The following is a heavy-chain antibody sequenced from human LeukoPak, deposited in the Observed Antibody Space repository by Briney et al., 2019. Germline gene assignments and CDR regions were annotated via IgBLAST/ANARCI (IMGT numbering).Heavy chain of an antibody. Sequence: GGSLRLSCAASGFIFSHYAMRWVRQAPGKGLEWVAVMSYDGINKYNADSVKGRFIISRDNSNNTLYLQMNSLRAEDTAVYYCARTPQKSYNILTGYPCDYWGQGTLVTVSS. CDR3: ARTPQKSYNILTGYPCDY. CDR1: GFIFSHYA. V-gene: IGHV3-30*04. CDR2: MSYDGINK. D-gene: IGHD3-9*01. J-gene: IGHJ4*02.